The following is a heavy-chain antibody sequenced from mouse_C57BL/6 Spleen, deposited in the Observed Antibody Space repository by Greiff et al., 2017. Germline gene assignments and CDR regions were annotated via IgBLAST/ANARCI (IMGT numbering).Heavy chain of an antibody. D-gene: IGHD1-1*01. Sequence: EVMLVESGGGLVKPGGSLKLSCAASGFTFSDYGMHWVRQAPEKGLEWVAYISSGSSTIYYADTVKGRFTISRDNAKNTLFLQMTSLRSEDTAMYYCARTPYGSSVGPYAMDYWGQGTSVTVSS. CDR2: ISSGSSTI. J-gene: IGHJ4*01. CDR3: ARTPYGSSVGPYAMDY. V-gene: IGHV5-17*01. CDR1: GFTFSDYG.